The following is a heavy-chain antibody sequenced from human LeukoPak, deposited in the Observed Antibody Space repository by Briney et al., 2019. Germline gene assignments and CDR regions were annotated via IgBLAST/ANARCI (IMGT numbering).Heavy chain of an antibody. Sequence: SETLSLTCAVSTYSVTSDYYWAWIRQSPETGLEWIGTIYHTGSSYYNPSLESRVTMSVHPFDNEFSLKLTSVTAADTAVYYCARHWGRREAFDIWGQGTVVTVSS. CDR3: ARHWGRREAFDI. V-gene: IGHV4-38-2*01. J-gene: IGHJ3*02. D-gene: IGHD3-16*01. CDR2: IYHTGSS. CDR1: TYSVTSDYY.